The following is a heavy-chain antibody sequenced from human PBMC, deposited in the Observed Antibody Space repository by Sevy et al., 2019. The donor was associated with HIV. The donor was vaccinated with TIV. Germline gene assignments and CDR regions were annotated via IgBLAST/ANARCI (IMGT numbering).Heavy chain of an antibody. CDR1: GFPFSNYA. D-gene: IGHD2-15*01. CDR2: LIGGGSRT. Sequence: GGSLRLSCAASGFPFSNYAMSWSRQAPGKGLEWVSTLIGGGSRTYYADSVTGRFTISRDNSKNTLYLQMNSLRADDTPIYYCAKRRVQSGLSGGGANYGWDVCGHGTTVTVSS. J-gene: IGHJ6*02. CDR3: AKRRVQSGLSGGGANYGWDV. V-gene: IGHV3-23*01.